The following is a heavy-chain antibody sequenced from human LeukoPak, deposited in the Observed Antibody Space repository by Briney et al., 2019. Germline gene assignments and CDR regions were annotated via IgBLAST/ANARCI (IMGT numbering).Heavy chain of an antibody. J-gene: IGHJ4*02. CDR3: ARFAPISVIWFGERDSPVPDY. V-gene: IGHV3-21*01. CDR2: ISSSSSYI. Sequence: GGSLRLSCAASGFTFSSYSMNWVRQAPGKGLEWVSSISSSSSYIYYADSVKGRFTISRDNAKNSLYLQMNSLRAEDTAVYYCARFAPISVIWFGERDSPVPDYWGQGTLVTVSS. CDR1: GFTFSSYS. D-gene: IGHD3-10*01.